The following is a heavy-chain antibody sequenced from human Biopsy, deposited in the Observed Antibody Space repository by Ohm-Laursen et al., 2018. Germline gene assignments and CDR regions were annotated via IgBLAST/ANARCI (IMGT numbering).Heavy chain of an antibody. CDR1: GSTFNDYF. CDR2: VNPNSGAT. D-gene: IGHD3-10*01. J-gene: IGHJ4*02. CDR3: ARDRMTDVFGGPTRTDVFDS. V-gene: IGHV1-2*02. Sequence: SVKVSCKASGSTFNDYFIHWVRQSPGQGLEWMGWVNPNSGATNSAENFRDRVTLTRDTSISAVCIELRRLKSDDAAVYYCARDRMTDVFGGPTRTDVFDSWGQGTPVTVSS.